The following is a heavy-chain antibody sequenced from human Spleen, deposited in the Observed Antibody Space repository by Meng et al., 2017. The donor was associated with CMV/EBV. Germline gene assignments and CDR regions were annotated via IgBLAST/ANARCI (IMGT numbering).Heavy chain of an antibody. CDR1: GFTVGSNY. CDR2: IYHGGTT. V-gene: IGHV3-66*02. D-gene: IGHD3-10*01. CDR3: ARGRYGSEVF. Sequence: GESLKISCVASGFTVGSNYLTWVRQAPGKGLAWVSLIYHGGTTKYAESVKGRFTISTDNSDNTLHRLMTSLRTEDKAIYYFARGRYGSEVFWGRGTLVTVSS. J-gene: IGHJ1*01.